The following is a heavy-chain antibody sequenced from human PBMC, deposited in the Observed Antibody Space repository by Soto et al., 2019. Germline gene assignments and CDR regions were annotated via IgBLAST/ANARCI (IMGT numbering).Heavy chain of an antibody. CDR3: ARVGPFDYGGNSISHELVY. CDR1: GFTFSSYW. J-gene: IGHJ4*02. D-gene: IGHD4-17*01. Sequence: EVQLVESGGGLVQPGGSLRLSCAASGFTFSSYWMSWVRQAPGKGLEWVANIKQDGSEKYYVDSVKGRFTISRDNAKNSLYLQMNSLRAADSAVYYCARVGPFDYGGNSISHELVYWGQGTLVTVSS. V-gene: IGHV3-7*03. CDR2: IKQDGSEK.